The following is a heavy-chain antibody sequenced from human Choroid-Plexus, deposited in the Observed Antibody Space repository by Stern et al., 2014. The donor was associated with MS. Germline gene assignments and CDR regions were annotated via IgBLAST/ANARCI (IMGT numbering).Heavy chain of an antibody. D-gene: IGHD3-22*01. CDR1: GGSISSGGYY. CDR2: LYYSGST. Sequence: QVQLVQSGPGLVKPSQTLSLTCTVSGGSISSGGYYWSWIRQHPGKGLEWIGYLYYSGSTYYNPSLKSRVSISVDTSKNQFSLKLSSVTAADTAVYYCARGPPDYYDSSGYYTYWGQGTLVTVSS. V-gene: IGHV4-31*03. J-gene: IGHJ4*02. CDR3: ARGPPDYYDSSGYYTY.